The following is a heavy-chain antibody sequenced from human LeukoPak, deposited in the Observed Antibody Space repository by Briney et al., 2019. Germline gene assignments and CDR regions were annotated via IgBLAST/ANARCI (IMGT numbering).Heavy chain of an antibody. J-gene: IGHJ6*03. V-gene: IGHV4-34*01. CDR2: INNSGST. CDR3: ASASSSYCMDV. CDR1: GRSLRGYY. D-gene: IGHD2-15*01. Sequence: SETLSLTCAVSGYGRSLRGYYWSWIRQAPGKGLEYIGEINNSGSTHYNPSPKSRVTISMDTSNNELSLEVTSVPAADTAVYYCASASSSYCMDVWGKGTTVIVSS.